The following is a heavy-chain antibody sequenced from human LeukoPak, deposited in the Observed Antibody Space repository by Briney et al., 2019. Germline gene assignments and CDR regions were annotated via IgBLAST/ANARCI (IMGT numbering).Heavy chain of an antibody. CDR3: ARGGGQWLAYYFDY. J-gene: IGHJ4*02. CDR1: GFNVSSNY. CDR2: LYSGGST. Sequence: PGGSLRLSCAASGFNVSSNYMSWVRQAPGKGLEWVSILYSGGSTYYADSVKGRFTISRDNSKNRLYLQMNSLRAEDTAMYYCARGGGQWLAYYFDYWGQGTLVTVSS. D-gene: IGHD6-19*01. V-gene: IGHV3-53*01.